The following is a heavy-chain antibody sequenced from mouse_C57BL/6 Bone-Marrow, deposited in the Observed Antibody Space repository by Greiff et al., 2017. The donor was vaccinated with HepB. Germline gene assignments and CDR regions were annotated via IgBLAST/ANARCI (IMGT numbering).Heavy chain of an antibody. CDR1: GYTFTDYY. CDR2: IYPGSGNT. CDR3: ARGGTDWYFDV. V-gene: IGHV1-76*01. D-gene: IGHD3-3*01. J-gene: IGHJ1*03. Sequence: VHLVESGAELVRPGASVKLSCKASGYTFTDYYINWVKQRPGQGLEWIARIYPGSGNTYYNEKFKGKATLTAEKSSSTAYMQLSSLTSEDSAVYICARGGTDWYFDVWGTGTTVTVSS.